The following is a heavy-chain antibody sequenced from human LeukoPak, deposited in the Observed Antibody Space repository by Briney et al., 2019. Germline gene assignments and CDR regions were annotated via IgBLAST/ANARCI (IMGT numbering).Heavy chain of an antibody. D-gene: IGHD6-13*01. CDR3: ARGSKAAPGTFDY. CDR2: IYYTGST. Sequence: PSETLSLTCAVYGGPFSDYYWSWIRQPPGKGLEWIGYIYYTGSTDYNPSLKSRVAISVDTSKNQFSLKLSSVTAADTAVYYCARGSKAAPGTFDYWGQGTLVTVSS. CDR1: GGPFSDYY. V-gene: IGHV4-59*01. J-gene: IGHJ4*02.